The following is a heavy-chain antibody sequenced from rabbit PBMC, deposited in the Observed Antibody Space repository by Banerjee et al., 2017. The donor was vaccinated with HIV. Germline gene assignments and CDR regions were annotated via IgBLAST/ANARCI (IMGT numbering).Heavy chain of an antibody. V-gene: IGHV1S40*01. J-gene: IGHJ2*01. D-gene: IGHD6-1*01. CDR1: GFSFSNTNY. CDR3: ARGAGYAVYDYAHDAFDP. CDR2: IYAGSSANT. Sequence: QSLEESGGDLVKPGASLTLTCTASGFSFSNTNYMCWVRQAPGKGLEWIACIYAGSSANTYYASWAKGRFTISRTSSTTVTLQMTSLTAADTATYFCARGAGYAVYDYAHDAFDPWGPGTLSPS.